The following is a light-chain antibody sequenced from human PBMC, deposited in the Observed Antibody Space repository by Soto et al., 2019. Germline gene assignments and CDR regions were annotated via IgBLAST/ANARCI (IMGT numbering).Light chain of an antibody. CDR2: EVS. J-gene: IGLJ1*01. V-gene: IGLV2-8*01. CDR1: SSDVGGYNF. CDR3: SSYAGNYNYV. Sequence: QSALTQPPSASGSPGQSVTISCTGTSSDVGGYNFVSWYQHHPGKAPKLMTYEVSKRPSGVPDRFSGSKSGNTASLTVSGLQAEDEADYYCSSYAGNYNYVFGSGPSSPS.